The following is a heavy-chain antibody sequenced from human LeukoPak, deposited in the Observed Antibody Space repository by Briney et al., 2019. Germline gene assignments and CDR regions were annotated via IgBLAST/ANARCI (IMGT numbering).Heavy chain of an antibody. V-gene: IGHV4-59*01. D-gene: IGHD3-22*01. J-gene: IGHJ4*02. Sequence: PSETLSLTCTVSGASISSYYWTWIRQPPGKGLEWIGYIYYSGSTNYNPSLKSRVTISLDTSKTQFSLKLSPVTAADTAVYYCARARSSGYPDYWGQGTLVTVSS. CDR3: ARARSSGYPDY. CDR1: GASISSYY. CDR2: IYYSGST.